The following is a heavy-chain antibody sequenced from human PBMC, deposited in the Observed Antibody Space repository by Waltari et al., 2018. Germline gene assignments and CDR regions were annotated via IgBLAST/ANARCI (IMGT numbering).Heavy chain of an antibody. V-gene: IGHV3-21*01. CDR1: GFTFSSYS. CDR2: ISSSSSYI. J-gene: IGHJ4*02. Sequence: EVQLVESGGGLVKPGGSLSLSCAASGFTFSSYSMNWVRQAPGKGLEWVSSISSSSSYIYYADSVKGRFTISRDNAKNSLYLQMNSLRAEDTAVYYCARAEAQYYFDYWGQGTLVTVSS. CDR3: ARAEAQYYFDY.